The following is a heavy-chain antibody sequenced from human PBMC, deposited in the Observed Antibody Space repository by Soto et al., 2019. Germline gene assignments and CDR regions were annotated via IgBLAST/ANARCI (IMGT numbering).Heavy chain of an antibody. CDR2: INHSGST. V-gene: IGHV4-34*01. J-gene: IGHJ4*02. D-gene: IGHD5-18*01. CDR3: ARGGYSYGYYY. Sequence: SETLSLTCAVYGGSFSGYYWSWIRQPPGKGLEWIGEINHSGSTNYNPSLKSRVTISVDTSKNQFSLKLSSVTAADTAVYYCARGGYSYGYYYWGQGTLVTVSS. CDR1: GGSFSGYY.